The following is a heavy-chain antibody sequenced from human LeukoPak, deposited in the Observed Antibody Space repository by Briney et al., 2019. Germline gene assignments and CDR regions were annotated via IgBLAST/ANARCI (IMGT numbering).Heavy chain of an antibody. CDR1: GGSISSSTNW. CDR3: ATNGYYCMDV. D-gene: IGHD2-8*01. CDR2: IYHSGGT. J-gene: IGHJ6*03. V-gene: IGHV4-4*02. Sequence: PSETLSLTCAVSGGSISSSTNWWSWVRQPPGKGLEWIGEIYHSGGTNYNPSLKSRIAISVDKSQNQFSLKVNSLTAADTAVYYCATNGYYCMDVWGKGTTVTVSS.